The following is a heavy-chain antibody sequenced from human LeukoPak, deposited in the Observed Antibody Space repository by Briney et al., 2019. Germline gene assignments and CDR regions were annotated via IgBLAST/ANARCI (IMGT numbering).Heavy chain of an antibody. CDR1: GGSISSSSYY. V-gene: IGHV4-39*07. J-gene: IGHJ4*02. Sequence: SETLSFTCTVSGGSISSSSYYWGWIRQPPGKGLEWIGSIYYSGSTYYNPSLKSRVTISVDTSKNQFSLKLSSVTAADTAVYYCARVSGGYSYGYGDYWGQGTLVTVSS. CDR2: IYYSGST. D-gene: IGHD5-18*01. CDR3: ARVSGGYSYGYGDY.